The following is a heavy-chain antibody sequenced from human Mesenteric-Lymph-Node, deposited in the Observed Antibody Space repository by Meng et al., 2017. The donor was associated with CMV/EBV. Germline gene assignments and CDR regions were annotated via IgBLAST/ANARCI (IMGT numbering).Heavy chain of an antibody. J-gene: IGHJ6*02. CDR3: ARVSPAATSEYYYYYYGMDV. Sequence: GESLKISCAASGFTFSDYYMSWIRQAPGKGLEWVSYISSSGRTIYYADSVKGRFTISRDNAKNSLYLQMNSLRDEDTAVYYCARVSPAATSEYYYYYYGMDVWGQGTTVTVSS. CDR1: GFTFSDYY. D-gene: IGHD2-2*01. V-gene: IGHV3-11*01. CDR2: ISSSGRTI.